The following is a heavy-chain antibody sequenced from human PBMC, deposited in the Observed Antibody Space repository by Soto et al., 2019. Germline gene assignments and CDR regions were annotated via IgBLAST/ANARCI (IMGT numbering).Heavy chain of an antibody. CDR2: NSSSSSYI. Sequence: PGGSLRLSCAASGFTFSSYSMNWVRQAPGKGLEWVSSNSSSSSYIYYADSVKGRFTISRDNAKNSLYLQMNSLRAEDTAVYYCARGSGGKFDYWGQGTLVTVSS. CDR3: ARGSGGKFDY. V-gene: IGHV3-21*01. D-gene: IGHD3-16*01. CDR1: GFTFSSYS. J-gene: IGHJ4*02.